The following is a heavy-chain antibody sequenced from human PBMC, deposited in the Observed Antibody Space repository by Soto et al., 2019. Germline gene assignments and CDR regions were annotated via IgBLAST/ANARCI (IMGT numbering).Heavy chain of an antibody. D-gene: IGHD5-12*01. J-gene: IGHJ5*02. Sequence: PSETLSLTCAVSGGSMSSGGYSWSWIRQPPGKGLEWIGEINHSGSTNYNPSLKSRVTISVDTSKNQFSLKLSSVTAADTAVYYCVRVSGRLPRQYWFDPWGQGTLVTVSS. V-gene: IGHV4-34*01. CDR1: GGSMSSGGYS. CDR3: VRVSGRLPRQYWFDP. CDR2: INHSGST.